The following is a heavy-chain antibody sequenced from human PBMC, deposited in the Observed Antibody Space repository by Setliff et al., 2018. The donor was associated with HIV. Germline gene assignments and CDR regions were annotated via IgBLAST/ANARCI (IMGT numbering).Heavy chain of an antibody. CDR1: GGSISSGSNY. Sequence: PSETLSLTCTVSGGSISSGSNYWSWIRQPAGKGLEWIGHIYTSGSTNYNPSLKSRGTISVDTSKNQFYLKLSSVTAADTAVYYCARILLYDSSAYFVNAFDIWGQGTVVTVSS. CDR2: IYTSGST. V-gene: IGHV4-61*09. CDR3: ARILLYDSSAYFVNAFDI. D-gene: IGHD3-22*01. J-gene: IGHJ3*02.